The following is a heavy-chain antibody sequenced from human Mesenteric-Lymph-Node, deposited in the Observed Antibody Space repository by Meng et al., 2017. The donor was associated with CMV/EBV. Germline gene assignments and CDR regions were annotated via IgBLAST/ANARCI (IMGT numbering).Heavy chain of an antibody. Sequence: SETLSLSCTVSGGSISSSSYYWGWIRQPPGKGLEWIGSIYYSGSTYYNPSLKSRVTISVDTSRNQFSLRLNSVTAADTAIYYCTKSAATGRGWVGMDVWGQGTTVTVSS. CDR2: IYYSGST. V-gene: IGHV4-39*07. CDR3: TKSAATGRGWVGMDV. J-gene: IGHJ6*02. D-gene: IGHD2-15*01. CDR1: GGSISSSSYY.